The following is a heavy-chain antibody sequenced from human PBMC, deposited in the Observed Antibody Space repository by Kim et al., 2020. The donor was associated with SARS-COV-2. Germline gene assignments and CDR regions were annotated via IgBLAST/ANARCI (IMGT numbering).Heavy chain of an antibody. CDR3: ARGEFLRYWYYFDF. Sequence: SETLSLTCTVSGGSISSSSYYWGWIRQPPGKGLEWIGSMYYTGSSYYNSSLKSRVTISVDRSRNQVSLKLNSVTAADTAVYYSARGEFLRYWYYFDFWG. J-gene: IGHJ4*01. V-gene: IGHV4-39*07. D-gene: IGHD2-15*01. CDR2: MYYTGSS. CDR1: GGSISSSSYY.